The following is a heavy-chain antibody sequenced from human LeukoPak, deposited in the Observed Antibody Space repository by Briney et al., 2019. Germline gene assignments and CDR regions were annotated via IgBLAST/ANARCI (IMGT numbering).Heavy chain of an antibody. V-gene: IGHV3-74*01. D-gene: IGHD6-25*01. Sequence: GGSLRLSCAASGFTFSNYWMHWVRQVPGKGLVWVSRINDDGSGTFYADSVKGRFTISRDNSKNTLYLQMNSLRVEDTGIYYCARDEIPSGTWGQGTMVTVSS. CDR1: GFTFSNYW. CDR3: ARDEIPSGT. J-gene: IGHJ3*01. CDR2: INDDGSGT.